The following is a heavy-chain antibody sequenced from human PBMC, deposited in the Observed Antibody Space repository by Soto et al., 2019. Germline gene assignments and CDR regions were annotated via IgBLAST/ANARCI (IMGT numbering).Heavy chain of an antibody. Sequence: GGSLRLSCAASGFTFSNAWMNWVRQAPGKGLEWVGRIKSKTDGGTTDYAAPVKGRFTISRDDSKNTLYLQMNSLKTEDTAVYYWGAMKASDAFDIWGQGTMVTVPS. CDR2: IKSKTDGGTT. CDR3: GAMKASDAFDI. V-gene: IGHV3-15*07. D-gene: IGHD2-2*01. CDR1: GFTFSNAW. J-gene: IGHJ3*02.